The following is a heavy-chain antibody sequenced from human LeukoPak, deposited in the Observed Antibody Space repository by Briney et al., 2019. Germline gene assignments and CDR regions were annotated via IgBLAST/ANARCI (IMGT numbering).Heavy chain of an antibody. Sequence: SETLSLTCTVSGGSISSSSYYWGWIRQPPGKGLEWIGSIYYSGSTYYNPSLKSRVTISVDTSKNQFSLKLSSVTAADTAVYYCARSGGGLEWLSVGRAFDIWGQGTMVTVSS. CDR2: IYYSGST. CDR1: GGSISSSSYY. CDR3: ARSGGGLEWLSVGRAFDI. V-gene: IGHV4-39*01. D-gene: IGHD3-3*01. J-gene: IGHJ3*02.